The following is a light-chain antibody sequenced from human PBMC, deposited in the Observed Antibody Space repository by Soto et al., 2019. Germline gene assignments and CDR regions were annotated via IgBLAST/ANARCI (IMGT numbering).Light chain of an antibody. Sequence: QSALTQPASVSGSPGQSITISCTGTSSDIGGSKFVSWYKQSPGRAPKLIIYDVNNRPSGVSNRFSGSKSGNTASLTISGLQAEDEADYYCSAYTTSRTLFGGGTKLTV. V-gene: IGLV2-14*01. CDR3: SAYTTSRTL. CDR2: DVN. J-gene: IGLJ2*01. CDR1: SSDIGGSKF.